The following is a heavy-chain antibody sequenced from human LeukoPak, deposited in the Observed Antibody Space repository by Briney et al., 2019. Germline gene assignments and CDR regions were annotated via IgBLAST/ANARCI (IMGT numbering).Heavy chain of an antibody. Sequence: ASVKVSCKASGYTFSSYAMNWVRQAPGQGREWMGWINTNTGNPTYAQGFTGRFVFSLDTSVSTAYLQISSLKAEDTAVYYCARESLLWFGESTYAFDIWGQGTMVTVSS. CDR2: INTNTGNP. J-gene: IGHJ3*02. V-gene: IGHV7-4-1*02. D-gene: IGHD3-10*01. CDR1: GYTFSSYA. CDR3: ARESLLWFGESTYAFDI.